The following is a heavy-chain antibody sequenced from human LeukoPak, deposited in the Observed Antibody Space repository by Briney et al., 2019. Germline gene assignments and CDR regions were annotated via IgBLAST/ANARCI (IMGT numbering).Heavy chain of an antibody. D-gene: IGHD3-10*01. CDR1: GYTFTGYY. CDR3: ARQLEGILFDC. J-gene: IGHJ4*02. Sequence: ASVKVSCKASGYTFTGYYMHWVRQAPGQGLEWMGWINPNSGGTKYAQKFQGRVTMTRDTSISTAYMELSRLRSDDTAVYYCARQLEGILFDCWGQGSLVTVSS. V-gene: IGHV1-2*02. CDR2: INPNSGGT.